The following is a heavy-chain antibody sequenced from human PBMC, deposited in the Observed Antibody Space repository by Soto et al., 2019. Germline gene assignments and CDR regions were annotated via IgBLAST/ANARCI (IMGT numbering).Heavy chain of an antibody. CDR1: GASISSSGYY. J-gene: IGHJ6*02. D-gene: IGHD6-19*01. V-gene: IGHV4-39*01. Sequence: LETLSLTCTVSGASISSSGYYWGWIRQPPGKGLEWIGSIYYSGSTYYNPSLKSRVTISVDTSKNQFSLKLSSVTAADTAVYYCARHKPNSSGWYYYGMDVWGQGTTVTVSS. CDR3: ARHKPNSSGWYYYGMDV. CDR2: IYYSGST.